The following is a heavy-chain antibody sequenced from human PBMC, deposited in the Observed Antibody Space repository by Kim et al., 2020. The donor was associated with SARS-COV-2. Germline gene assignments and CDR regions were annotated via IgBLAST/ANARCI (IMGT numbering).Heavy chain of an antibody. Sequence: SETLSLTCTVSGGSISSYYWSWIRQSPGKGLEWIGYMYYSGSTNYNPSLKSRVTISVDTSKNQFSLKLSSVTAADTAVYYCARDGRGLYYNMDVWGQGTT. CDR3: ARDGRGLYYNMDV. V-gene: IGHV4-59*01. J-gene: IGHJ6*02. CDR1: GGSISSYY. CDR2: MYYSGST.